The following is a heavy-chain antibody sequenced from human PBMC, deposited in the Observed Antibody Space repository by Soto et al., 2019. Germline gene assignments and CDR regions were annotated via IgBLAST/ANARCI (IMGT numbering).Heavy chain of an antibody. J-gene: IGHJ6*02. V-gene: IGHV1-69*01. D-gene: IGHD2-2*01. CDR2: IIPISGTA. CDR1: GGTFSSYA. CDR3: ARSQGSSTSLEIYYYYYYGMDV. Sequence: QVQLVQSGAEVKKPGSSVKVSCKASGGTFSSYAISWVRQAPGQGLEWMGGIIPISGTANYAQKFQGRVTITADESTSTFSMELSSLRSEDTAVYFCARSQGSSTSLEIYYYYYYGMDVWGPGTTVTVSS.